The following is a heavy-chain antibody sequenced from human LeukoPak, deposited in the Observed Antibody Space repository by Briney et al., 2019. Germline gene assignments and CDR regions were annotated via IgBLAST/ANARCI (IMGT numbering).Heavy chain of an antibody. CDR1: GYSFTSYW. CDR3: ARSADYGDYENNWFDP. D-gene: IGHD4-17*01. V-gene: IGHV5-51*01. J-gene: IGHJ5*02. Sequence: GESLKISCKGSGYSFTSYWIGWVRQMPGKGLEWMGIIYPGDSDTRYSPSFQGQVTISADKSISTAYLQWSSLKASDTAMYYCARSADYGDYENNWFDPWGQGTLVTVPS. CDR2: IYPGDSDT.